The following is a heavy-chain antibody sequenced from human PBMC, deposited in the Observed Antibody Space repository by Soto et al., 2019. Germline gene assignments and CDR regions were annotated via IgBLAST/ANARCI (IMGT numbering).Heavy chain of an antibody. CDR1: GGSISSGGYY. V-gene: IGHV4-31*03. J-gene: IGHJ2*01. CDR3: ARQPIVVVVAAAYWYFDL. Sequence: QVQLQESGPGLVKPSQTLSLTCTVSGGSISSGGYYWSWIRQHPGKGLEWIGYIYYSGSTYYNPSLKIRVTISVDTSKNQCSLRLRSVTAADTAVYYCARQPIVVVVAAAYWYFDLWGRGTLVTLSS. CDR2: IYYSGST. D-gene: IGHD2-15*01.